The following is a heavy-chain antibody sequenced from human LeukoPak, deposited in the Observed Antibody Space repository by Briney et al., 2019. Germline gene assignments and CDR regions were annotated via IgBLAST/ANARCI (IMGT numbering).Heavy chain of an antibody. V-gene: IGHV3-48*03. Sequence: PGGSLRLSCAASGFTFSSYEMNWVRQAPGKGLEWVSYISSSGSTIYYADSVKGRFTISRDNAKNSLYLQMNSLRTEDTAAYYCARGDLPGYNSGPRAQAFDYWGQGTLVAVSS. CDR1: GFTFSSYE. J-gene: IGHJ4*02. CDR3: ARGDLPGYNSGPRAQAFDY. CDR2: ISSSGSTI. D-gene: IGHD6-19*01.